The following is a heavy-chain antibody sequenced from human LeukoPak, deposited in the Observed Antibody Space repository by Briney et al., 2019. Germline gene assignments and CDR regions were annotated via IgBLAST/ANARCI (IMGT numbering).Heavy chain of an antibody. V-gene: IGHV4-59*01. J-gene: IGHJ4*02. CDR2: IYYSGST. Sequence: PSETLSLTCAVYGGSFSGYYWSWIRQPPGKGLEWIGYIYYSGSTNYNPSLKSRVTISVDTSKNQFSLKLSSVTAADTAVYYCARFIAVAGHDYWGQGTLVTVSS. D-gene: IGHD6-19*01. CDR1: GGSFSGYY. CDR3: ARFIAVAGHDY.